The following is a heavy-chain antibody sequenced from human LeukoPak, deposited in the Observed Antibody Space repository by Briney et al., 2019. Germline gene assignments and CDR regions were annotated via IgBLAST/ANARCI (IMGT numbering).Heavy chain of an antibody. Sequence: GRSLRLSCAASGFTFSSYSMHWVRQAPGKGLEWVAAIWYDGSNKYYADSVKGRFTISRDNAKNTLYLQMNSLRAEDTAVYYCAGNAQLTHGDGSSDYWGQGTLVTVSS. V-gene: IGHV3-33*01. CDR3: AGNAQLTHGDGSSDY. D-gene: IGHD3-10*01. CDR2: IWYDGSNK. CDR1: GFTFSSYS. J-gene: IGHJ4*02.